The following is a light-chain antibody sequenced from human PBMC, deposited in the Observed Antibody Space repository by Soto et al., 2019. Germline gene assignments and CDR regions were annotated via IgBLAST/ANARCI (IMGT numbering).Light chain of an antibody. CDR1: SSDVGGYDF. J-gene: IGLJ3*02. CDR3: TSYTRSDIGV. V-gene: IGLV2-14*01. Sequence: QSALTQPASVSGSPGQSITISCTGTSSDVGGYDFVSWYQQRPGKAPKLIIYDVSNGPSGVSNRFSGSKSGNTASLTISGLQAEDEADYYCTSYTRSDIGVFGGGTQLTVL. CDR2: DVS.